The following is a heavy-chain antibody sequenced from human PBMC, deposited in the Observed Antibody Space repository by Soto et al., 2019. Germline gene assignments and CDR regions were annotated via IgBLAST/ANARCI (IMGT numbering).Heavy chain of an antibody. CDR1: GDSIRSINNY. CDR2: IYYDGST. V-gene: IGHV4-39*02. CDR3: AREKYYYDSSGYYFFHWFDP. D-gene: IGHD3-22*01. J-gene: IGHJ5*02. Sequence: PSETLSLTCTVSGDSIRSINNYWGWIRQPPGKGLEWIGNIYYDGSTFYNPSLKSRVAMSIDTSKNQFSLNLTSVTATDTAVYYCAREKYYYDSSGYYFFHWFDPWGQGTLVTVSS.